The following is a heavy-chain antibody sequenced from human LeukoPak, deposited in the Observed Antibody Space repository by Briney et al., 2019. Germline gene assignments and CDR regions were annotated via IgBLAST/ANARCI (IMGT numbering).Heavy chain of an antibody. CDR2: IWYDGSHQ. D-gene: IGHD2-15*01. CDR3: AKDKDTPATAQPQRGYFES. J-gene: IGHJ4*02. Sequence: EGSLRLSCAASGFPFSGSGMHWVRQAPGKGLEWVAVIWYDGSHQYYADSVKGRSTISRDDSKNTLDLQMNSLRVEDTAVYFCAKDKDTPATAQPQRGYFESWGQGTLVTVSS. CDR1: GFPFSGSG. V-gene: IGHV3-33*06.